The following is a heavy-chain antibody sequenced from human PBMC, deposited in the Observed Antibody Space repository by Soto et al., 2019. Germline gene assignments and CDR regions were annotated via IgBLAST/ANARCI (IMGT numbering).Heavy chain of an antibody. D-gene: IGHD2-21*02. Sequence: SETLSLTCTVSGGSISSGGYYWSWIRQHPGKGLEWIGYIYCSGSTYYNPSLKSRVTISVDTSKNQFSLKLSSVTAADTAVYYCARQRTTVVTQAYFDHWGQGALVTVSS. V-gene: IGHV4-31*03. CDR3: ARQRTTVVTQAYFDH. CDR2: IYCSGST. J-gene: IGHJ4*02. CDR1: GGSISSGGYY.